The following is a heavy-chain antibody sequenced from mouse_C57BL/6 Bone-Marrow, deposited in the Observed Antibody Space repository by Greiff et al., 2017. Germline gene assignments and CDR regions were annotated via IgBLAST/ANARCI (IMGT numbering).Heavy chain of an antibody. V-gene: IGHV5-6*02. Sequence: EVKVVESGGDLVKPGGSLKLSCAASGFTFSSYGMSWVRQTPDKRLEWVATISSGGSFTYYPDSVKGRFTISRDNAKTTLYLQMSSLKSEDTAMYYCARRGDFDYWGQGTTLTVSS. J-gene: IGHJ2*01. CDR1: GFTFSSYG. CDR2: ISSGGSFT. CDR3: ARRGDFDY.